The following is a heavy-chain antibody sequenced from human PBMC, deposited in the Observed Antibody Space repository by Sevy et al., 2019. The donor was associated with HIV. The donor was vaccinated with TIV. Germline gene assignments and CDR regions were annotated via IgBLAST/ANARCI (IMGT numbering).Heavy chain of an antibody. CDR2: IKSKTDGGTT. CDR1: GFTFSNAW. CDR3: TTDLAPLAYYYGSGSYDY. D-gene: IGHD3-10*01. Sequence: GGSLRLSCAASGFTFSNAWMNWVRQAPGKGLEWVGRIKSKTDGGTTDYAAPVKGRFTISRDDSKNTLYLQMNSLKTEDTAVYYCTTDLAPLAYYYGSGSYDYWGQRTLVTVSS. V-gene: IGHV3-15*07. J-gene: IGHJ4*02.